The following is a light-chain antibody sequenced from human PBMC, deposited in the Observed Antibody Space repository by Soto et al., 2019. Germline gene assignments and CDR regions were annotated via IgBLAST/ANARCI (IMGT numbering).Light chain of an antibody. Sequence: QSALTQPASVSGSPGQSITISCTGTSSDVGGYNYVSWFQHHPGKAPKLMIYDVVLRPSGVSDRFSGSKSGNTASLTISGLQAEDEADSYCSSFTTSSTLVFGGGTKLTVL. CDR3: SSFTTSSTLV. CDR2: DVV. J-gene: IGLJ2*01. CDR1: SSDVGGYNY. V-gene: IGLV2-14*03.